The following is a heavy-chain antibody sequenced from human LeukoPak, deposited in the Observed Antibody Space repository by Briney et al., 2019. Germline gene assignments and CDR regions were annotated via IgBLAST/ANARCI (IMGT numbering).Heavy chain of an antibody. J-gene: IGHJ4*02. CDR2: FDPEDGET. D-gene: IGHD6-13*01. CDR1: GYTLTELS. Sequence: VSVKVSCKVSGYTLTELSMHWVRQAPGKGLEWMGGFDPEDGETIYAQKFQGRVTMTEDTSTDTAYMELSSLRSEDTAVYYCACHSSSWQIFDYWGQGTLVTVSS. CDR3: ACHSSSWQIFDY. V-gene: IGHV1-24*01.